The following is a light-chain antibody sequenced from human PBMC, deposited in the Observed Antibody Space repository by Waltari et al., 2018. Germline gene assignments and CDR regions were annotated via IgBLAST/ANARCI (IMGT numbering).Light chain of an antibody. Sequence: EIVLTQSPGTLSLSPGERATLSCRASQTVRTTYLAWYQQKPGQAPTPLVYCASSRANGIPDRFSSSGAGTDFSLTISSLEPEDFAVYYCQQYDISPLTFGGGTRVEIK. CDR3: QQYDISPLT. J-gene: IGKJ4*01. V-gene: IGKV3-20*01. CDR2: CAS. CDR1: QTVRTTY.